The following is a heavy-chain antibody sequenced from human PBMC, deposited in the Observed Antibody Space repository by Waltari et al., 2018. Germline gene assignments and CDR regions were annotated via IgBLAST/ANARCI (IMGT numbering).Heavy chain of an antibody. V-gene: IGHV5-51*01. Sequence: EVQLVPSGAEVKKPGESLKISCNGSGYSFTRYWIGWVRQMPGTGLEWMGIIYLGDSYTRYSPSFQGQVTSSADKSSSTAYLQWSSLKASDAAMDYCARERDCSSTSCYPDYGGQGTLVTVSS. CDR3: ARERDCSSTSCYPDY. CDR2: IYLGDSYT. J-gene: IGHJ4*02. CDR1: GYSFTRYW. D-gene: IGHD2-2*01.